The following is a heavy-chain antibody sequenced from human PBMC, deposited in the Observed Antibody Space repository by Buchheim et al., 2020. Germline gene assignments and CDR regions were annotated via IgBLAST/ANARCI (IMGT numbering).Heavy chain of an antibody. J-gene: IGHJ3*02. CDR1: GFIFTSYA. Sequence: EVQLLESGGGLVQPGGSLRLSCAASGFIFTSYAMSWVRQAPGKGLEWVTSITANGVSTYYADSVQGRFTISRDNSKSTLYLQMNSLRAEDTAVYYCAKVQSGRRDALDIWGQGA. V-gene: IGHV3-23*01. CDR3: AKVQSGRRDALDI. D-gene: IGHD5-12*01. CDR2: ITANGVST.